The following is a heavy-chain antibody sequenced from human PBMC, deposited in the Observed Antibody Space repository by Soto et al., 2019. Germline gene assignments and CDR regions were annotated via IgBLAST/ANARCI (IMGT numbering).Heavy chain of an antibody. CDR2: IKQDGSEK. CDR1: GFTFSSYW. J-gene: IGHJ6*02. V-gene: IGHV3-7*05. CDR3: ARDSTAMVTADGMDV. Sequence: GGSLRLSCAASGFTFSSYWMSWVRQAPGKGLEWVANIKQDGSEKYYVDSVKGRFTISRDNAKNSLYLQMNSLRAEDTAVYYCARDSTAMVTADGMDVWGQGTKVTVSS. D-gene: IGHD5-18*01.